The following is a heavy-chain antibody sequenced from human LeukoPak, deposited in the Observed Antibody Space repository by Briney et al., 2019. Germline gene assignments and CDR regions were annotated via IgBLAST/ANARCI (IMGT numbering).Heavy chain of an antibody. CDR1: GFTFSSYG. J-gene: IGHJ4*02. D-gene: IGHD3-10*01. Sequence: GGSLRLSCAASGFTFSSYGMHWVRQAPGKGLQWLAFIQSDGNNKYYADSVKGRFTISRDNSKNTLFLQMNSLRAEDTAVYYCVKDKSMVRELDYWGQGNLVTVSS. V-gene: IGHV3-30*02. CDR3: VKDKSMVRELDY. CDR2: IQSDGNNK.